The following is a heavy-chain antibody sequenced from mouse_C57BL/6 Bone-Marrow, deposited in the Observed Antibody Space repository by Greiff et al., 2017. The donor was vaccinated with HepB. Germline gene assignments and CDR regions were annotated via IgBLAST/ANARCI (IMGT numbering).Heavy chain of an antibody. CDR1: GYTFTSYW. CDR3: ARLGITTVVALRYFDV. J-gene: IGHJ1*03. CDR2: IHPNSGST. V-gene: IGHV1-64*01. Sequence: QVQLQQPGAELVKPGASVKLSCKASGYTFTSYWMHWVKQRPGQGLEWIGMIHPNSGSTNYNEKFKSKATLTVDKSSSTAYMQLSSLTSEDSAVYYWARLGITTVVALRYFDVWGTGTTVTVSS. D-gene: IGHD1-1*01.